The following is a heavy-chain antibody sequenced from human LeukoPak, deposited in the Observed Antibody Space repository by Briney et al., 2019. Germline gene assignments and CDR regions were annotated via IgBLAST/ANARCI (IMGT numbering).Heavy chain of an antibody. CDR3: ARQTSTTSVDY. CDR2: IYTSGST. Sequence: SETLSLTCTVSGGSISSGSYYWSWIRQPAGKGLEWIGRIYTSGSTNYNLSLKSRVTISVDTSKNQFSLNLSSATAADTAVYYCARQTSTTSVDYWGQGTLVTVSS. D-gene: IGHD2-2*01. J-gene: IGHJ4*02. CDR1: GGSISSGSYY. V-gene: IGHV4-61*02.